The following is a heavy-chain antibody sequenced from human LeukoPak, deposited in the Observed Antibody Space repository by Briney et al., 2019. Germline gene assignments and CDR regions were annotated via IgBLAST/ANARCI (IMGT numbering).Heavy chain of an antibody. CDR2: ISWDGGST. Sequence: GGSLRLSCAASGFTFDDYAMHWVRQAPGKGLEWVSLISWDGGSTYYADSVKGRFTIPRDNSKNSLYLQMNSLRAEDTALYYCAKGGIVATSIDYWGQGTLVTVSS. D-gene: IGHD5-12*01. CDR1: GFTFDDYA. CDR3: AKGGIVATSIDY. J-gene: IGHJ4*02. V-gene: IGHV3-43D*03.